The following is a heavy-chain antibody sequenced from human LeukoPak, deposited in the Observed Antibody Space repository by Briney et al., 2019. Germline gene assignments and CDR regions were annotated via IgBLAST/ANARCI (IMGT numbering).Heavy chain of an antibody. V-gene: IGHV3-23*01. Sequence: GGSLRLSCAASGFTFSSYAMSWVRQAPGRGLEWVTAISGSGGSTYYADHVKGRFTISRDNSKNTLYLQMNSLRAEDTAVYYCAKDPRSYYDSSGYFLSNAEYFQHWGQGTLVTVSP. CDR3: AKDPRSYYDSSGYFLSNAEYFQH. J-gene: IGHJ1*01. CDR2: ISGSGGST. D-gene: IGHD3-22*01. CDR1: GFTFSSYA.